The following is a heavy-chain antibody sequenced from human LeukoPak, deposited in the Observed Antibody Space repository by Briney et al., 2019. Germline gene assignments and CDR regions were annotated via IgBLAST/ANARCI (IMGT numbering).Heavy chain of an antibody. CDR2: ISYDGSNK. CDR1: GGSFSGYY. J-gene: IGHJ4*02. CDR3: AKAAAASYYFDY. V-gene: IGHV3-30*18. D-gene: IGHD6-13*01. Sequence: LSLTCAVCGGSFSGYYWSWIRQAPGKGLEWVAVISYDGSNKYYADSVKGRFTISRDNSKNTLYLQMNSLRAEDTAVYYCAKAAAASYYFDYWGQGTLVTVSS.